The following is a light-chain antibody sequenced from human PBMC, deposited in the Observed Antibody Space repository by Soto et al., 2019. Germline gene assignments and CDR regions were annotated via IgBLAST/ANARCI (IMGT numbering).Light chain of an antibody. CDR1: QSVLYSSNTKNF. V-gene: IGKV4-1*01. Sequence: DIVMTQSPDSLAVSLGERATINCKSSQSVLYSSNTKNFLAWYQQKQGQPHTLLIYWASTRESGVPDRFSGSGSGTDFTLTITSLQADDVAVYYCQQYHTPPFTCGPGTKVDIK. CDR2: WAS. CDR3: QQYHTPPFT. J-gene: IGKJ3*01.